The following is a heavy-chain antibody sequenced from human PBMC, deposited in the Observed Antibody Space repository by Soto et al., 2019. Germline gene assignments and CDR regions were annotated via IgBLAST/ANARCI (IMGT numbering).Heavy chain of an antibody. Sequence: EVQLLESGGGLVQPGGSLRLSCAASEFTFGSYAMSWVRQAPGKGLEYVSIISTSGGVTYYADSVKGRFTISRDNSRNTLDLQMNSLTAEDTAVYYCAKGGSSWSRFDNWGQGTLVTVSS. CDR2: ISTSGGVT. V-gene: IGHV3-23*01. J-gene: IGHJ4*02. D-gene: IGHD6-13*01. CDR1: EFTFGSYA. CDR3: AKGGSSWSRFDN.